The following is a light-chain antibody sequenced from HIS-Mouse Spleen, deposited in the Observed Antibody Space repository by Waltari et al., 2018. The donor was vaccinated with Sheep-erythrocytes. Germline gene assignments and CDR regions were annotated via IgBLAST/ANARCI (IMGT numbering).Light chain of an antibody. Sequence: SYELTQPPSVSVSPGQTASITCSGDKLGDKYACWYQQKPGHPPLLVIYQDSKRPSGIPRRFGGSNAGNTATLTISGTQAMDEADYYCQAWDSSTVVFGGGTKLTVL. CDR2: QDS. CDR1: KLGDKY. CDR3: QAWDSSTVV. V-gene: IGLV3-1*01. J-gene: IGLJ2*01.